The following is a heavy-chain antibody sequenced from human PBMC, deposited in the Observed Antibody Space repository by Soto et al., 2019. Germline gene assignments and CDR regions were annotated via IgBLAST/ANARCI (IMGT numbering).Heavy chain of an antibody. J-gene: IGHJ5*02. D-gene: IGHD6-13*01. CDR3: ARAGSPAIAAAGGNWFDP. CDR2: INPNSGGT. CDR1: GYTFSGDY. V-gene: IGHV1-2*02. Sequence: ASVKVSCKAAGYTFSGDYVHWGRQATGQGLEWMGWINPNSGGTNYAQKFQGRVTMTRDTSISTAYMELSRLRSDDTAVYYCARAGSPAIAAAGGNWFDPWGQGTLVTVSS.